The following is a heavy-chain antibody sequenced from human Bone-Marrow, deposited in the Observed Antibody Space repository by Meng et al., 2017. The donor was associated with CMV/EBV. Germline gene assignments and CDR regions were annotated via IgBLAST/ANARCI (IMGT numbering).Heavy chain of an antibody. CDR3: AKDSGSYYYYGMDF. CDR2: IRYDGSNK. J-gene: IGHJ6*02. D-gene: IGHD1-26*01. CDR1: GFTFSGYG. Sequence: GGSLRLSCAASGFTFSGYGIHWVRQAPGKGLEWVAFIRYDGSNKYYADSVKGRFTISRDNSKNTAYVQMNSLRAEDMALYYCAKDSGSYYYYGMDFWGQGPTVTVSS. V-gene: IGHV3-30*02.